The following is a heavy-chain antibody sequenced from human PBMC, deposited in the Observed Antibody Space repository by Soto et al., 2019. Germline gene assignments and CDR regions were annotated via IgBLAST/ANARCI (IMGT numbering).Heavy chain of an antibody. CDR3: AKDEVNYYDYYYYMDV. Sequence: EVQLLESGGGLVQPGGSLRLSCAASGFTFSSYAMSWVRQAPGKGLEWVSAISGSGGSTYYADSVKGRFTISRDNSKNTLYLQMNSLRAEDTAVYYCAKDEVNYYDYYYYMDVWGKGTTVTVSS. CDR1: GFTFSSYA. D-gene: IGHD1-7*01. J-gene: IGHJ6*03. V-gene: IGHV3-23*01. CDR2: ISGSGGST.